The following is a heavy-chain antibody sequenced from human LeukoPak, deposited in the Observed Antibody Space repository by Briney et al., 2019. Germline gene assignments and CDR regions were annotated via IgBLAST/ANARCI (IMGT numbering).Heavy chain of an antibody. CDR1: GFTFSSYW. D-gene: IGHD6-19*01. J-gene: IGHJ4*02. Sequence: GGSLRLSCAASGFTFSSYWMSWVRQAPGKGLEWVAHIKQDGSEKYYVDSVKGRFTISRDNAKNSLYLQMNSLRAEDTAVYYCARDRIGGIAVAGTVFDYWGQGTLVTVSS. CDR2: IKQDGSEK. CDR3: ARDRIGGIAVAGTVFDY. V-gene: IGHV3-7*01.